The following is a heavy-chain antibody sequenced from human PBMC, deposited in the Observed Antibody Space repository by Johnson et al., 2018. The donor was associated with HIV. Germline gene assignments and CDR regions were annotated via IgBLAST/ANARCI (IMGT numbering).Heavy chain of an antibody. V-gene: IGHV3-33*06. CDR2: IWYDGSNK. J-gene: IGHJ3*02. CDR1: GFTFSSYG. Sequence: QVQLVESGGGVVQPGRSLRLSCAASGFTFSSYGMHWVRQAPGKGLEWVAVIWYDGSNKYYADSVKGRFTISRDNSKTTLFLQMNSLRAEDTAVYYCAKGGCGGDCYSPYLFDIWGQGTMVTVSS. CDR3: AKGGCGGDCYSPYLFDI. D-gene: IGHD2-21*01.